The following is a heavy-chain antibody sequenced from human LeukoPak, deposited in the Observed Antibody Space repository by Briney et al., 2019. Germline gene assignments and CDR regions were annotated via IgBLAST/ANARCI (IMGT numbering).Heavy chain of an antibody. CDR1: GGSFSGYY. Sequence: SETLSLTCAVYGGSFSGYYWSWIRQAPGKGLEWIGEINHSGSTNYNPSLKSRVTISVDTSKNQFSLKLSSVTAADTAVYYCAREAYYDSSFVDYWGQGTLVTVSS. CDR2: INHSGST. V-gene: IGHV4-34*01. CDR3: AREAYYDSSFVDY. D-gene: IGHD3-22*01. J-gene: IGHJ4*02.